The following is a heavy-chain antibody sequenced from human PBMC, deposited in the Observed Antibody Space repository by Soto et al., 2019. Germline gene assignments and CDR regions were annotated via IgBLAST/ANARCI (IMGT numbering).Heavy chain of an antibody. V-gene: IGHV1-18*01. J-gene: IGHJ2*01. CDR1: GYSFDTFG. D-gene: IGHD2-15*01. CDR3: ARCYCSVGSCFTCWHFDL. CDR2: ISIEKGDT. Sequence: QVQVVQSGAEVKKPGASVKVACKASGYSFDTFGMSWVRQAPGQGLEWMGWISIEKGDTNSAQKFQDRVTRTTDTSTSTAYMELRSLTSDDTAVYYCARCYCSVGSCFTCWHFDLWGRGTLVTVSS.